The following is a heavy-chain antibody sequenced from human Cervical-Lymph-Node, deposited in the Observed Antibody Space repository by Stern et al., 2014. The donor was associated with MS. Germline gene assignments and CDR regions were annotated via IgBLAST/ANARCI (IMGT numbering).Heavy chain of an antibody. J-gene: IGHJ4*02. Sequence: VQLVESGAEVKKPGASVKVSCTASGYTFTDYAISWVRQAPGQGLEWMAWISAYNGDTNFAQEVQGRVFLTTDTATSTAYMELRSLRSDDTAVYYCAVLSVDADFDYWGQGTLVTVSS. CDR3: AVLSVDADFDY. CDR1: GYTFTDYA. D-gene: IGHD5-18*01. V-gene: IGHV1-18*01. CDR2: ISAYNGDT.